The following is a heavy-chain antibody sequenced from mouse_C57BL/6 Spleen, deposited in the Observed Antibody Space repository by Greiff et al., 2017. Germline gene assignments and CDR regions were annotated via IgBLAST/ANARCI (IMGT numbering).Heavy chain of an antibody. Sequence: VQLKQSGAELMKPGASVKLSCKATVYKFTGTWIEWVKQRHGHGLEWLGEILPGSGSTNYNEKFKGKATFPTDPSSNTAYMQLSSLTTEDSAIYYCARRAVYGNYGWFAYWGQGTLVTVSA. CDR1: VYKFTGTW. D-gene: IGHD2-1*01. J-gene: IGHJ3*01. CDR2: ILPGSGST. CDR3: ARRAVYGNYGWFAY. V-gene: IGHV1-9*01.